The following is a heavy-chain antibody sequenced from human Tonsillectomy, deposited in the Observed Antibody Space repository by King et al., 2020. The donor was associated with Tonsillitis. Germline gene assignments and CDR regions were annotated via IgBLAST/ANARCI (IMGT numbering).Heavy chain of an antibody. Sequence: QLVQSGAEVKKPGSSVKVSCQASGGTFRTNAVNWVRQAPGQGLEGVGGIIPFFGTPNHAHKCQGRVTISAGESKRTVDMELCRLRAEDTAVYYCARDNWQLWFNGTGEVYYYYGMDVWGQGTTVTVSS. CDR2: IIPFFGTP. CDR3: ARDNWQLWFNGTGEVYYYYGMDV. J-gene: IGHJ6*02. CDR1: GGTFRTNA. D-gene: IGHD5-18*01. V-gene: IGHV1-69*01.